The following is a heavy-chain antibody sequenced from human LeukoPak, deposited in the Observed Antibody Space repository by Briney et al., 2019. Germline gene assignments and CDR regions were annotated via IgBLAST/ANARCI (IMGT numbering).Heavy chain of an antibody. V-gene: IGHV3-74*01. CDR1: GFTFRSYW. D-gene: IGHD4-17*01. CDR2: ISPDGTSK. Sequence: GGSLRLSCAASGFTFRSYWMHWVRQAPGKGLVWVSRISPDGTSKSYADSVKGRFTISRDNSKNTLYLQMNSLRAEDTAVYYCARGSKSYGDYIRSRIHYFDYWGQGTLVTVSS. CDR3: ARGSKSYGDYIRSRIHYFDY. J-gene: IGHJ4*02.